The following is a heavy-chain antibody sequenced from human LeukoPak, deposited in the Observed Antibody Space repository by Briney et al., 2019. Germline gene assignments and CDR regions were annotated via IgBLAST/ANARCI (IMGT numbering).Heavy chain of an antibody. CDR2: INHSGST. CDR1: GGSFSGYY. J-gene: IGHJ4*02. Sequence: SETLSLTCAVYGGSFSGYYWSWIRQPPGKGLEWIGEINHSGSTNYNPSLKSRVTISVDTSKNQFSLKLSSVTAADTAVYYCARVFVGATAYWGQGTLVTVSS. V-gene: IGHV4-34*01. CDR3: ARVFVGATAY. D-gene: IGHD1-26*01.